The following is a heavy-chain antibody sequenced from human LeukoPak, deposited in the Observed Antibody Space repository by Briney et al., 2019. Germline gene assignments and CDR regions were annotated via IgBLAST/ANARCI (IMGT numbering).Heavy chain of an antibody. V-gene: IGHV1-69*13. CDR2: IIAIFGTA. CDR3: ARDDSSAATNNWFDP. D-gene: IGHD2-21*01. CDR1: GGTFSNFA. Sequence: SVKVSCKSSGGTFSNFAISWVRQAPGQGLEWMGGIIAIFGTANYAQKFQGRVTITADESTNTAYMELSSLRSEDTAVYCCARDDSSAATNNWFDPWGQGTLVTVSS. J-gene: IGHJ5*02.